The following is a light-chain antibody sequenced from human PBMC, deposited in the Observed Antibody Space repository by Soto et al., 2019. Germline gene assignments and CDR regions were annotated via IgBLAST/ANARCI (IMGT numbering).Light chain of an antibody. CDR1: QSVSSGY. V-gene: IGKV3-20*01. Sequence: EIVLTPSPGTLSLSPVDGATLSCRASQSVSSGYLAWYQQKPGQAPRLLIYGASRRATGIPDRFSGSGSGTDFTLSISRLEPEDFAVYWCQHYGNSPTFGQGTKVDI. CDR2: GAS. CDR3: QHYGNSPT. J-gene: IGKJ1*01.